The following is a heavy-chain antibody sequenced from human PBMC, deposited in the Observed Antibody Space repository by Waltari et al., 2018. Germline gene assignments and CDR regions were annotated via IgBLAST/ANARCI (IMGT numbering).Heavy chain of an antibody. J-gene: IGHJ3*02. Sequence: QLQLQESGPGLVKPSETLPLTCTASGGSISSSRYYWGCIRQPPGKGLEWIGSIYYSGSTYYNPSLKSRVTISVDTSKNQFSLKLSSVTAADTAVYYCARRATYYDFWSGYYGAFDIWGQGTMVTVSS. CDR3: ARRATYYDFWSGYYGAFDI. CDR1: GGSISSSRYY. CDR2: IYYSGST. D-gene: IGHD3-3*01. V-gene: IGHV4-39*01.